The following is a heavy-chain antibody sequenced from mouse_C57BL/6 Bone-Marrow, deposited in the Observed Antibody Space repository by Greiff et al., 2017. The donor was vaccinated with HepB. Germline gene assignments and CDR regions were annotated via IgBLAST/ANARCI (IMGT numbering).Heavy chain of an antibody. V-gene: IGHV1-5*01. CDR3: TGYYGSSFYWYFDV. Sequence: VQLQQSGTVLARPGASVKMSCKTSGYTFTSYWMHWVKQRPGQGLEWLGAIYPGNSDTSYNQKFKGKAKLTAVTSASTAYMELSSLTNEDSAVYYCTGYYGSSFYWYFDVWGTGTTVTVSS. CDR1: GYTFTSYW. CDR2: IYPGNSDT. D-gene: IGHD1-1*01. J-gene: IGHJ1*03.